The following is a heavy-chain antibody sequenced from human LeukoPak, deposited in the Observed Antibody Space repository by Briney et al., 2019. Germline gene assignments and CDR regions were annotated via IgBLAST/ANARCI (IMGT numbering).Heavy chain of an antibody. CDR1: GFTFSSSS. J-gene: IGHJ4*02. V-gene: IGHV3-23*01. D-gene: IGHD6-19*01. CDR3: AKGSGWYV. Sequence: GGSLRLSCAASGFTFSSSSLSWVRQAPGKGLEWVSVISGSGGSTDYADSVKGRFTISRDNSKNTLYLQMNSLRAEDTAVYYCAKGSGWYVWGQGTLVTVSS. CDR2: ISGSGGST.